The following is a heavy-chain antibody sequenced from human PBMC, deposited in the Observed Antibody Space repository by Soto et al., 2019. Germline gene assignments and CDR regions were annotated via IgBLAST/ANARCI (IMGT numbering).Heavy chain of an antibody. CDR2: IYYSGST. V-gene: IGHV4-30-4*01. CDR3: ARYVQPDYYDSSGSDTVDY. Sequence: PTETLSLTCTVSGGSISSGDYYWSWIRQPPGKGLEWIGYIYYSGSTYYNPSLKSRVTISVDTSKNQFSLKLSSVTAADTAVYYCARYVQPDYYDSSGSDTVDYWGQGPLVTVYS. CDR1: GGSISSGDYY. J-gene: IGHJ4*02. D-gene: IGHD3-22*01.